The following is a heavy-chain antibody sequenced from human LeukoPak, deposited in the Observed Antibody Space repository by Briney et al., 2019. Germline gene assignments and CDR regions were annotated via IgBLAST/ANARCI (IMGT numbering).Heavy chain of an antibody. CDR1: GFTFNNYE. V-gene: IGHV3-48*03. CDR3: ARQAYGSGWF. D-gene: IGHD6-19*01. J-gene: IGHJ4*02. CDR2: ISSSGSIS. Sequence: GGSLRLSCSASGFTFNNYEMSWVRQAPGKGLEWVSYISSSGSISYYSDSVKGRFTISRDSAKNSVSLQMNTLRAEDTGVYYCARQAYGSGWFWGQGTLVSVSS.